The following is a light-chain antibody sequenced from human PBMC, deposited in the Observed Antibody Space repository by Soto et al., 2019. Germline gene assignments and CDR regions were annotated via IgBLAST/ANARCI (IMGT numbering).Light chain of an antibody. J-gene: IGKJ1*01. CDR3: QESYNTLTWT. Sequence: DIQMTQSPSSLSASVGDRVTITCRASQSISKYLNWYQQKPGKAPKVLIYAASNLESGVPSRFSGSGSGTDFTLTISSLQPEDFATYYCQESYNTLTWTFGQGTKVE. CDR1: QSISKY. CDR2: AAS. V-gene: IGKV1-39*01.